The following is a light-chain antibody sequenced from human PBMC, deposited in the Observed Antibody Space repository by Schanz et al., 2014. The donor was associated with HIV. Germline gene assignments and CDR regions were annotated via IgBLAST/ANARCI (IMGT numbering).Light chain of an antibody. CDR1: SSNIGAGSA. J-gene: IGLJ3*02. V-gene: IGLV1-40*01. CDR3: QSFDSSLNGVV. Sequence: QLVLTQPPSVSGAPGQRVTISCAGGSSNIGAGSAVHWYQQLPGTAPKLLIYDNNYRPSGVPDRFSGSKSGSSASLAISGLQADDEADYFCQSFDSSLNGVVFGGGTKVTVL. CDR2: DNN.